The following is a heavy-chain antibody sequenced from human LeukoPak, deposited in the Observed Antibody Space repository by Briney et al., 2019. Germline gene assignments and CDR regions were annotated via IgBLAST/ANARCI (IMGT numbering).Heavy chain of an antibody. CDR3: AKGLPSSGWYPPPFDY. D-gene: IGHD6-19*01. Sequence: GGSLRLSCAASGFTFSSYGMHWARQAPGKGLEWVAFIRYDGSNKYYADSVKGRFTISRDNSKNTLYLQMNSLRAEDTAVYYCAKGLPSSGWYPPPFDYWGQGTLVTVSS. CDR2: IRYDGSNK. V-gene: IGHV3-30*02. J-gene: IGHJ4*02. CDR1: GFTFSSYG.